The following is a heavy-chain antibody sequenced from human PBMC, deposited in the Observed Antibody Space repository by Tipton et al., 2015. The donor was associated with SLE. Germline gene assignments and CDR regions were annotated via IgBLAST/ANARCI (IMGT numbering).Heavy chain of an antibody. CDR3: ATSYSSSWYTFNV. J-gene: IGHJ3*01. CDR1: GYSISGGYY. Sequence: TLSLTCTVSGYSISGGYYWGWIRQPPGKGLEWIGTIYHTRNTYYNPPRKSRITISVDTSKNRFPLRLKYVTAADTAVHYCATSYSSSWYTFNVWGQGTMVTVSS. D-gene: IGHD6-13*01. V-gene: IGHV4-38-2*02. CDR2: IYHTRNT.